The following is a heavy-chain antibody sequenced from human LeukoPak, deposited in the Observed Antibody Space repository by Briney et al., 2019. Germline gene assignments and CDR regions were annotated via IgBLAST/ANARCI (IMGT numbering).Heavy chain of an antibody. CDR3: AAVPNANAWYWDDAFDI. CDR2: IVVGSGNT. J-gene: IGHJ3*02. V-gene: IGHV1-58*01. Sequence: ETSVKVSCKASGFTFTTSAVQWVRQARGQRLEWIGRIVVGSGNTDHAQKFQGRLTITRDISTSTAYMELSSLTSDDTAVYYCAAVPNANAWYWDDAFDIWRQGTMVTVSS. CDR1: GFTFTTSA. D-gene: IGHD2-8*02.